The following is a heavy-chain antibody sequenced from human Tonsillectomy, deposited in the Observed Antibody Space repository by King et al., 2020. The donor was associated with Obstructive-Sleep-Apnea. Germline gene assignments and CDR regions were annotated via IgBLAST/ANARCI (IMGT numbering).Heavy chain of an antibody. V-gene: IGHV3-74*01. CDR3: ARDRGYIPDY. J-gene: IGHJ4*02. D-gene: IGHD2-2*02. CDR1: GFTFSNSW. Sequence: VQLVESGGGLVQPGGSLRLSCAASGFTFSNSWMHWVRQAPGKGLVWVSHINSDECSTNYADSVKGRFTISRDNAKNTVSLQMNSLRAEDTAVYYCARDRGYIPDYWGQGTLVTASS. CDR2: INSDECST.